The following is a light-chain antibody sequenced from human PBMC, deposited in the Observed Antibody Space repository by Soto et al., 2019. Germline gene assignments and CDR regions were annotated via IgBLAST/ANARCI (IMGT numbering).Light chain of an antibody. Sequence: EIVLTQSPGTLSLSPGERATLSCRPSQSVTRNSVAWYQQRPGQPPRLLIYDASTRATGIPDRFSGSGSGTDFTLTISRLEPEDSAVYYCQQRNIWPPVTFGQGTRLEIK. CDR2: DAS. V-gene: IGKV3D-20*02. J-gene: IGKJ5*01. CDR1: QSVTRNS. CDR3: QQRNIWPPVT.